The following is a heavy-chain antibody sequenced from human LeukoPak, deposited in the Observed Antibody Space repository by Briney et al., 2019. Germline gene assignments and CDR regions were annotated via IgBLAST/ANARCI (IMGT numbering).Heavy chain of an antibody. V-gene: IGHV4-34*01. D-gene: IGHD1-26*01. J-gene: IGHJ4*02. CDR3: ARGRSGSYYPYFDY. CDR1: GGSFSGYY. Sequence: SETLSLTCAVYGGSFSGYYWSWIRQPPGKGLEWIGEINHSGSTNYNPSLKNRVTISVDTSKNQFSLKLSSVTAADTAVYYCARGRSGSYYPYFDYWGQGTLVTVSS. CDR2: INHSGST.